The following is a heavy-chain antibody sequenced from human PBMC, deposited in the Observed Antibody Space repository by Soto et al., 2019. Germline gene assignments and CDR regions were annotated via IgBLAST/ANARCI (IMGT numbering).Heavy chain of an antibody. V-gene: IGHV3-13*01. CDR3: TRATFGVGMDF. CDR1: GFTYRSYD. D-gene: IGHD3-10*01. J-gene: IGHJ6*02. CDR2: LGGAGAR. Sequence: EVQLVESGGGLVQPGGSLRLSCAAFGFTYRSYDMHWVRHVPAKGLEWVSSLGGAGAREYAGSVRGRFTISRDNAKNSLYLQMDSLRVADTAVYYCTRATFGVGMDFWGQGTPVTVSS.